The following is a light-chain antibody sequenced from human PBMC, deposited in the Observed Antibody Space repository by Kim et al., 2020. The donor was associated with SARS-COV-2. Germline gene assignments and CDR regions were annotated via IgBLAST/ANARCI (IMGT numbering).Light chain of an antibody. CDR2: QDS. CDR3: QAWDSSTDV. CDR1: NIGSKN. Sequence: SYELTQPPSVSVAPGQTARITCGGNNIGSKNVHWYQQKPGQAPVLVIYQDSNRPSGIPERFSGSNSGNTATLTISRAQAVDEADYYCQAWDSSTDVFGTG. J-gene: IGLJ1*01. V-gene: IGLV3-9*01.